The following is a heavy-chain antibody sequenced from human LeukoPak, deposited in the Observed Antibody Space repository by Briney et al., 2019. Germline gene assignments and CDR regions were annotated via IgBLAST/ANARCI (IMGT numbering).Heavy chain of an antibody. CDR3: AADEFAY. Sequence: GGSLRLSCAASGFNFNNYWMSWLRQAPGKGLEWVATITPEGSEKFYVDSVKGRFNISRDNAKDALYLQMNSLRAEDTAVYYCAADEFAYWGQETLVTVSS. J-gene: IGHJ4*02. CDR1: GFNFNNYW. V-gene: IGHV3-7*01. CDR2: ITPEGSEK.